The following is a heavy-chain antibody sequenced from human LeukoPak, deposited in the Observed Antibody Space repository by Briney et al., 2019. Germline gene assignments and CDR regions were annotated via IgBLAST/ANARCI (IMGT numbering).Heavy chain of an antibody. CDR3: ARGHYDVLAASYKWTPDY. Sequence: PGGSLRLSCAASGFTFNTFNMDWVRQAPGKGLEWVSSITSGGDYIYYADSVKGRFTTSRDNAKNSLSLQLNSLRVEDTAVYYCARGHYDVLAASYKWTPDYWGQGTLVTVSS. D-gene: IGHD3-9*01. J-gene: IGHJ4*02. V-gene: IGHV3-21*01. CDR2: ITSGGDYI. CDR1: GFTFNTFN.